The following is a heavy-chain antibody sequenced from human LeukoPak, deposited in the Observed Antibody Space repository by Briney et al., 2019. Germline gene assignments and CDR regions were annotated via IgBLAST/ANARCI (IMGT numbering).Heavy chain of an antibody. V-gene: IGHV4-34*01. Sequence: KPSETLSLTCAVYGGSFSGYYWSWIRQPPGKGLEWIGEINHSGSTNYNPSLKSRVTISVDTSKNQFSLKLSSVTAADTAVYYCARGRYYYDSSGYQDIWGQGTMVTVSS. CDR3: ARGRYYYDSSGYQDI. CDR1: GGSFSGYY. J-gene: IGHJ3*02. CDR2: INHSGST. D-gene: IGHD3-22*01.